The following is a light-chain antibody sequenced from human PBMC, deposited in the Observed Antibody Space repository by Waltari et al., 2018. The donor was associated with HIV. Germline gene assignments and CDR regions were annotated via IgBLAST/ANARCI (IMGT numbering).Light chain of an antibody. J-gene: IGLJ1*01. CDR2: EVS. CDR3: SSYTSSISYV. Sequence: QSALTQPASVSASPGPSNTLSCTGTSSAVARYHYDSWYQQQPGKAPKLMIYEVSNRPSGVSNRFSGSKSGNTASLTISGLQAEDEADYYCSSYTSSISYVFGTGTKVTVL. CDR1: SSAVARYHY. V-gene: IGLV2-14*01.